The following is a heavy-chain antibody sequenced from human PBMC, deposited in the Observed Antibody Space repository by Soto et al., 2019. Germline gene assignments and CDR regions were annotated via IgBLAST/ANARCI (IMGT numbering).Heavy chain of an antibody. CDR2: IYYSGNT. CDR3: ARAQTLFGVITVFDY. J-gene: IGHJ4*02. Sequence: PSETLSLTCTVSGGSINSGGYYWSWIRQLPGKGLEWIGYIYYSGNTYYNPALKSRVTISIDTSENQFSLKLSSVTAADTAVYYCARAQTLFGVITVFDYWGQGTLVTVSS. CDR1: GGSINSGGYY. D-gene: IGHD3-3*01. V-gene: IGHV4-31*03.